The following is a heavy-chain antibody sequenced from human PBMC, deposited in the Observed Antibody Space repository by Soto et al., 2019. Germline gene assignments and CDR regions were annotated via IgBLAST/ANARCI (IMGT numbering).Heavy chain of an antibody. CDR2: VYYSGHT. Sequence: QVQLQESGPGLLRPSETLSLTCAVSGASVGSRAHHWSWLRQTPGKGLEWIGYVYYSGHTKYNPSLQIRLTISMDRSRNLFSLWLSTVTAADTALYYCVTEYYQTDDYHKIDWGQGTLVTVSS. CDR1: GASVGSRAHH. D-gene: IGHD3-16*01. J-gene: IGHJ4*02. CDR3: VTEYYQTDDYHKID. V-gene: IGHV4-61*08.